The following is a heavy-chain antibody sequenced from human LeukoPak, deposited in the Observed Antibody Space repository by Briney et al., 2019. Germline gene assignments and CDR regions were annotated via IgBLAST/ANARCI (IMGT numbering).Heavy chain of an antibody. CDR1: GFTFSSYW. D-gene: IGHD2-15*01. V-gene: IGHV3-7*01. Sequence: GGSLRLSCAASGFTFSSYWMSWVRQAPGKGLEWVANIKQEGSEKYYVDSMKGRFTISRDNAKSSLYQQMNNLRADDTAVYYCARVLGGSMDVWGQGTTVTVSS. CDR2: IKQEGSEK. J-gene: IGHJ6*02. CDR3: ARVLGGSMDV.